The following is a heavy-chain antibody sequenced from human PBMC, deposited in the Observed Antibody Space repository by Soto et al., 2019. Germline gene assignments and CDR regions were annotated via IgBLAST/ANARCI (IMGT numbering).Heavy chain of an antibody. V-gene: IGHV1-2*02. CDR3: ARAVGRRGLNDALDV. CDR2: ITPNSGAT. CDR1: GYTFIDHY. D-gene: IGHD3-22*01. Sequence: ASVKVSCKASGYTFIDHYIHWVRQAPGQVLEWMGWITPNSGATKYAQKFQGRVTMTRDASINTAYVDVTGLTFDDTAVYFCARAVGRRGLNDALDVWGQGTMVTVSS. J-gene: IGHJ3*01.